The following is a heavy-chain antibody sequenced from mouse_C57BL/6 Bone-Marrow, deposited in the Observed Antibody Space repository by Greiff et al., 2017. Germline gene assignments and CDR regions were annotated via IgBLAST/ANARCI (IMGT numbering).Heavy chain of an antibody. CDR2: IYPGSGST. Sequence: QVQLQQPGAELVKPGASVKMSCKASGYTFTRYWITWVKQRPGQGLEWIGDIYPGSGSTNYNETFKSKATLTVDTSSCTAYMQRNSLTSEESAVYYGASYGYGSSSFDGWGTGTTVTVAS. V-gene: IGHV1-55*01. J-gene: IGHJ1*03. CDR3: ASYGYGSSSFDG. CDR1: GYTFTRYW. D-gene: IGHD1-1*01.